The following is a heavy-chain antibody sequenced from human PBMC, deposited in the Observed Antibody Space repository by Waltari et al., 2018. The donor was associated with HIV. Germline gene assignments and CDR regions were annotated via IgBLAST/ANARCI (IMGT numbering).Heavy chain of an antibody. CDR3: ARECGTLMVAWFDP. CDR2: MFHNGST. CDR1: GYSISSGYF. V-gene: IGHV4-38-2*02. D-gene: IGHD3-10*01. Sequence: QVQLQESGPGLVKPSETLSLTCAVSGYSISSGYFWGWNRKPPGKALEWIGSMFHNGSTYYNPSLKSRVTISVDTSKNQFSLKLSSVTSADTAIYYCARECGTLMVAWFDPWGQGTLVTVSS. J-gene: IGHJ5*02.